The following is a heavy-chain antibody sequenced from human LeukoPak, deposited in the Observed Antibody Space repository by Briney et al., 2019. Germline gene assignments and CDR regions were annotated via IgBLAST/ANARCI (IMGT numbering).Heavy chain of an antibody. D-gene: IGHD6-13*01. J-gene: IGHJ4*02. Sequence: ASVKVSCKASGYTFTSYAMHWVRQAPGQRLEWMGWINAGNGNTKYSQKFQGRVTITRDTSASTAYMELSSLRSEDTAVYYCARGIIAAAGSNDYWGQGTLVTVSS. CDR2: INAGNGNT. V-gene: IGHV1-3*01. CDR3: ARGIIAAAGSNDY. CDR1: GYTFTSYA.